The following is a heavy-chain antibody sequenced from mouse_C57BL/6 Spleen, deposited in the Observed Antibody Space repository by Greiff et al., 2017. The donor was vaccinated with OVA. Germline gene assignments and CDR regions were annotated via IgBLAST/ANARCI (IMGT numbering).Heavy chain of an antibody. Sequence: EVHLVESGPELVKPGASVKISCKASGYSFTGYYMNWVKQSPEKSLEWIGEINPSTGGTTYNQKFKAKATLTVDKSSSTAYMQLKSLTSEDSAVYYCARNYGSDYWGQGTTLTVSS. J-gene: IGHJ2*01. V-gene: IGHV1-42*01. CDR3: ARNYGSDY. D-gene: IGHD1-1*01. CDR2: INPSTGGT. CDR1: GYSFTGYY.